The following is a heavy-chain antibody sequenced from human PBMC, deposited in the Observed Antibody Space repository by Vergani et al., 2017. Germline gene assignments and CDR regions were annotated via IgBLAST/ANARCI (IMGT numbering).Heavy chain of an antibody. J-gene: IGHJ5*02. CDR2: IRSKAYGGTT. D-gene: IGHD1-7*01. CDR1: GFTFGDYA. CDR3: TRDPIDWNYGVDP. Sequence: EVQLVESGGGLVQPGRSLRLSCTASGFTFGDYAMSWVRQAPGKGLEWVGFIRSKAYGGTTEYAASVKGRFTISRDDSKSIAYLQMNSLKTEDTAVYYCTRDPIDWNYGVDPWGQGTLVTVSS. V-gene: IGHV3-49*04.